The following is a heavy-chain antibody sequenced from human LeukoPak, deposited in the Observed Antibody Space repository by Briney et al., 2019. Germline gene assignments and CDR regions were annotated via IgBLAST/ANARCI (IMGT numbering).Heavy chain of an antibody. CDR3: ASQSGDYDDVWGSYRYYFDN. D-gene: IGHD3-16*02. V-gene: IGHV3-48*01. Sequence: PGGSLRLACAVSGLNLNEYSMNWVRLAPGKGLEWVSYISSRSRPIYYADSVKGRFTISRDNAANSVYLEMNNLRAEDTAVYYCASQSGDYDDVWGSYRYYFDNWGQGTLVIVSS. CDR1: GLNLNEYS. J-gene: IGHJ4*02. CDR2: ISSRSRPI.